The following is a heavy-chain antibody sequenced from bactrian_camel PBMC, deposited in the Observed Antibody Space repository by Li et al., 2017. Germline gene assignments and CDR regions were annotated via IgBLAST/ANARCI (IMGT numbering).Heavy chain of an antibody. CDR1: GLNFSTYA. CDR3: VIRLQDGEWIDFAY. CDR2: VKGGGAT. D-gene: IGHD2*01. V-gene: IGHV3S40*01. J-gene: IGHJ6*01. Sequence: VQLVESGGALVQPGGSLRLSCVASGLNFSTYAMNWVRQAPGKGLEWVSTVKGGGATYYADSVKGRFTISRANAKNTVYLQMNSLKPEDTAVHYCVIRLQDGEWIDFAYWGQGTQVTVS.